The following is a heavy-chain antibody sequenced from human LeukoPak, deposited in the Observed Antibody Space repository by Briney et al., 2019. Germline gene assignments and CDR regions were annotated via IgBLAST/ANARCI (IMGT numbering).Heavy chain of an antibody. D-gene: IGHD2-15*01. V-gene: IGHV4-39*01. CDR1: GGSISSSSYY. CDR2: IYYSGST. CDR3: ARGGSGNNWFDP. J-gene: IGHJ5*02. Sequence: PSETLSLTCTVSGGSISSSSYYWGWIRQPPGKGLEWIVSIYYSGSTYYNPSLKSRVTISVDTSKNQFSLKLSSVTAADTAVYYCARGGSGNNWFDPWGQGTLVTVSS.